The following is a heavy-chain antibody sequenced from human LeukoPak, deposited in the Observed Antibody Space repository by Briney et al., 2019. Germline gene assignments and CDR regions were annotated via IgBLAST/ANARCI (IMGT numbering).Heavy chain of an antibody. D-gene: IGHD6-13*01. Sequence: GGSLRLSCAASGFTFSSYAMSWVRQAPGKGLVWVSAISGSGGSTYYADSVKGRFTISRDNSKNTLYLQMNSLRAEDTAVYYCAKDVKQQLPRGPYYFDYWGQGTLVTVSS. CDR3: AKDVKQQLPRGPYYFDY. V-gene: IGHV3-23*01. J-gene: IGHJ4*02. CDR1: GFTFSSYA. CDR2: ISGSGGST.